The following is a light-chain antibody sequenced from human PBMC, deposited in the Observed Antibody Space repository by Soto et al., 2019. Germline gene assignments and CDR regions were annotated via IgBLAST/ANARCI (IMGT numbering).Light chain of an antibody. V-gene: IGLV2-14*03. Sequence: QSALTQPASVSGSPGQSITISCTGTSSDVGGSNYVSWYQQHPGKAPKLMIYDVSDRPSGVSNRFSGSKSGNTASLTISGLQAEDEADYYCGSYTSSSTLVFGGGTKVTVL. CDR3: GSYTSSSTLV. CDR1: SSDVGGSNY. CDR2: DVS. J-gene: IGLJ2*01.